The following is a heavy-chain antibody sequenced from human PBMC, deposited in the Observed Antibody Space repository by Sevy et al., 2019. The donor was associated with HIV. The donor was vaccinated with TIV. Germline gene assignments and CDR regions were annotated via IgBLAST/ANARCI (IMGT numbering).Heavy chain of an antibody. Sequence: GGSLRLSCAVSGFIVSSNYMTWVRQAPGKGLEWVSVIYSGGNTFYADSVRGRFTISRDNSKNTLYLHMNSLRAEDTAVYYCARGMILEGSWYGMDVWGQGTTVTVSS. CDR2: IYSGGNT. D-gene: IGHD3-3*01. CDR1: GFIVSSNY. J-gene: IGHJ6*02. V-gene: IGHV3-53*01. CDR3: ARGMILEGSWYGMDV.